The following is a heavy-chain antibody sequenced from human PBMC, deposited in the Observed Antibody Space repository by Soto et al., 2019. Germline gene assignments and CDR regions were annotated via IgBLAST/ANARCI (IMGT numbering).Heavy chain of an antibody. CDR2: INHSGST. D-gene: IGHD5-12*01. CDR1: GGSFSGYY. V-gene: IGHV4-34*01. Sequence: QVQLKQWGAGLLKPSETLSLTCAVYGGSFSGYYWSWIRQPPGKGLEWIGEINHSGSTNYTPSLNRRVTISVDPSKNPFSLTLSSVTASATAVYDCAGRSGYDSLWYFDYWGQGTLVTVSS. J-gene: IGHJ4*02. CDR3: AGRSGYDSLWYFDY.